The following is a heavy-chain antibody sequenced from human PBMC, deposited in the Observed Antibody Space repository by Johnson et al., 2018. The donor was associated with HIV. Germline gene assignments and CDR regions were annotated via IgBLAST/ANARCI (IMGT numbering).Heavy chain of an antibody. Sequence: EVQVVESGGGLVQPGTSLRHSCVASGFTFSNYAMTWVRQAPGEGLEWVADITASGGTTYYADSVKGRFTVSRDDSKNTLYLQMNSLRAEDTAVYYCAKVRRAVYGFDIWGQGTMVTVSS. J-gene: IGHJ3*02. V-gene: IGHV3-23*04. CDR3: AKVRRAVYGFDI. CDR2: ITASGGTT. CDR1: GFTFSNYA.